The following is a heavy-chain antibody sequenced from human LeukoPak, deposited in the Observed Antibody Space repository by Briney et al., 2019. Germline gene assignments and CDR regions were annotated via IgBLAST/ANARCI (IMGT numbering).Heavy chain of an antibody. CDR1: GFTFSSYE. Sequence: QPGGSLRLSCAASGFTFSSYEMNWVRQAPGKGLEWVSYISSSGSTIYYVDSVKGRFTISRDNAKNSLYLQMNSLRAEDTAVYYCARERDTAMVFYFDYWGQGTLVTVSS. CDR2: ISSSGSTI. V-gene: IGHV3-48*03. CDR3: ARERDTAMVFYFDY. D-gene: IGHD5-18*01. J-gene: IGHJ4*02.